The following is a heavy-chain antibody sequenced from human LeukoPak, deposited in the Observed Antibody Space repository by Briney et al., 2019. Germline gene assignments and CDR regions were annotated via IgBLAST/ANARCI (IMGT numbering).Heavy chain of an antibody. J-gene: IGHJ4*02. CDR3: ARGGQYSSSSLPNYFDY. D-gene: IGHD6-6*01. V-gene: IGHV1-18*01. Sequence: ASVKVSCKASGYTFTSYGISWVRRAPGQGHEWMGWISAYNGNTNYAQKLQGRVTMTTDTSTSTAYMELRSLRSDDTAVYYCARGGQYSSSSLPNYFDYWGQGTLVTVSS. CDR2: ISAYNGNT. CDR1: GYTFTSYG.